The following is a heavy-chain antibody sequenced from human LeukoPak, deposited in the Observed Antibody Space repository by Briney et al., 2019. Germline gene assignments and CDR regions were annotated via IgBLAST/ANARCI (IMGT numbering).Heavy chain of an antibody. D-gene: IGHD2-2*01. CDR3: AKDLRKYCSSTSCYGMFDY. V-gene: IGHV3-23*01. CDR1: GFTFSTYA. Sequence: PGGSLRLSCAASGFTFSTYAMSWVRQAPGKGLEWVSGISGSGGSTYYADSVKGRFTISRDNSKNTLYLQMNSLTAEDTAVYYCAKDLRKYCSSTSCYGMFDYWGQGTLVTVSS. CDR2: ISGSGGST. J-gene: IGHJ4*02.